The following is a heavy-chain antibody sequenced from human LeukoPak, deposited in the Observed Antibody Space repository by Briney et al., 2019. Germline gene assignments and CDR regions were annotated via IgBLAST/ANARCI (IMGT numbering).Heavy chain of an antibody. J-gene: IGHJ4*02. V-gene: IGHV4-59*01. CDR1: GGSISSYY. CDR3: ARVAPGRYYYGSGSYYTD. D-gene: IGHD3-10*01. CDR2: IYYSRST. Sequence: SETLSLTCTVSGGSISSYYWSWIRQPPGKGLEWIGYIYYSRSTNYNPSLKSRVTISVDTSKNQFSLKLSSVTAADTAVYYCARVAPGRYYYGSGSYYTDWGQGTLVTVSS.